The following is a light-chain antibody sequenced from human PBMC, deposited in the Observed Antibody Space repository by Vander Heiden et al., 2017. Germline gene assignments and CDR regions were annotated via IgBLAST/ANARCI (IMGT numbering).Light chain of an antibody. CDR2: EDS. Sequence: SDLLTQPHLVSLAPGQTARITCGGNDIGSKSVHWYQLKSGQAPVLVVYEDSERPSAIPERFTGSNSGATATLTISRVEAEDEADYCCQVWDADSGHWVFGGGTTLTVL. V-gene: IGLV3-21*02. CDR3: QVWDADSGHWV. CDR1: DIGSKS. J-gene: IGLJ3*02.